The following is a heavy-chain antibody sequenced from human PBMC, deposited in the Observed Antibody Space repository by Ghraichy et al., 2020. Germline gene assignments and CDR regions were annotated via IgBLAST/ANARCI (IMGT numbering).Heavy chain of an antibody. CDR2: ISAYNGNA. CDR3: ARGPPGDCSITSCPNYWYFDL. J-gene: IGHJ2*01. V-gene: IGHV1-18*01. D-gene: IGHD2-2*01. CDR1: GYTFISYG. Sequence: ASVKVSCKASGYTFISYGISWVRQAPGQGLEWMGWISAYNGNANYAQKFQGRVTMTTDTSTSTAYMELRSLRSDDTAVYYCARGPPGDCSITSCPNYWYFDLWGRGTLVTVSS.